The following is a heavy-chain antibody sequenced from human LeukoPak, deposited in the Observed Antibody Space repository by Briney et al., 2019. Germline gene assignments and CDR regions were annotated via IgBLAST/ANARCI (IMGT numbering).Heavy chain of an antibody. Sequence: ASVKVSCKASGYTFTSYGISWVRQAPGQGLEWMGWISAYNGNTNYAQKLQGRVTMTTDTSTSTACMELRSLRSDDTAVYYCARDRYDYVWDLDYWGQGTLVTVSS. CDR1: GYTFTSYG. V-gene: IGHV1-18*01. J-gene: IGHJ4*02. CDR2: ISAYNGNT. D-gene: IGHD3-16*01. CDR3: ARDRYDYVWDLDY.